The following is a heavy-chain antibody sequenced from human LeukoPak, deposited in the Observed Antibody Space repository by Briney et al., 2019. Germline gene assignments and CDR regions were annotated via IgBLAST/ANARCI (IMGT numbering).Heavy chain of an antibody. CDR1: GGSISSHY. J-gene: IGHJ4*02. CDR3: ARWVRYYDSSGYFAYFDY. CDR2: IYYSGCT. D-gene: IGHD3-22*01. Sequence: PSETLSLTCTVSGGSISSHYWSWIRQPPGKGLEWIGYIYYSGCTNYNPSLKSRVTISVDTSKNQFSLKLSSVTAADTAVYYCARWVRYYDSSGYFAYFDYWGQGTLVTVSS. V-gene: IGHV4-59*11.